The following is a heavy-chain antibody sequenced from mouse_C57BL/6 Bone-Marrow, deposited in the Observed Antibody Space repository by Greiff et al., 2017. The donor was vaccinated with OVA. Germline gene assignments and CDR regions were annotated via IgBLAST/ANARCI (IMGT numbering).Heavy chain of an antibody. Sequence: QVQLKESGAELVKPGASVKMSCKASGYTFTSYWITWVKQRPGQGLEWIGDIYPGSGSTNYNEKFKSKATLTVDTSSSTAYMQLSSLTSEDSAVYYCAKTAQATDYWGQGTTLTVSS. J-gene: IGHJ2*01. D-gene: IGHD3-2*02. CDR3: AKTAQATDY. V-gene: IGHV1-55*01. CDR2: IYPGSGST. CDR1: GYTFTSYW.